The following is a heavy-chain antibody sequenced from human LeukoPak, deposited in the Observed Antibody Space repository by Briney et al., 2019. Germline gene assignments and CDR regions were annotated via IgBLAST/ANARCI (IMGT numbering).Heavy chain of an antibody. J-gene: IGHJ5*02. V-gene: IGHV4-39*01. CDR3: ARNRYYYGSGNYGVPNWFDP. CDR1: GGSISSSSYY. Sequence: SETLSLTCTVSGGSISSSSYYWGWIRQPPGKGLEWIVSIYYSGSTYYNPSLKSRVTISVDTSKNQFSLKLNSVTAADTAVYYCARNRYYYGSGNYGVPNWFDPWGQGTLVTVSS. CDR2: IYYSGST. D-gene: IGHD3-10*01.